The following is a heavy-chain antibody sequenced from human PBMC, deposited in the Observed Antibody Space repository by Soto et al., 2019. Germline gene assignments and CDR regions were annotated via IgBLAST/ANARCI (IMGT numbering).Heavy chain of an antibody. CDR2: ISGSGGST. CDR1: GFTFSSYA. J-gene: IGHJ6*02. CDR3: AKASYDERYYYYGMDV. Sequence: LRLSCAASGFTFSSYAMSWVRQAPGKGLEWVSAISGSGGSTYYADSVKGRFTISRDNSKNTLYLQMSSLRAEDTAVYYCAKASYDERYYYYGMDVWRQGTTVTVSS. D-gene: IGHD3-22*01. V-gene: IGHV3-23*01.